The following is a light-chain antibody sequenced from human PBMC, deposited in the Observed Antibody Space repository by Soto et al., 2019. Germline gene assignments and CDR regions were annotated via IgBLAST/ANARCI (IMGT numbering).Light chain of an antibody. CDR1: QTVRNNY. J-gene: IGKJ1*01. CDR2: GAS. V-gene: IGKV3-20*01. CDR3: QQYGSPWT. Sequence: EFGLTQSPGTLSLSPGERATLSCRASQTVRNNYLAWYQQKPGQAPRLLIYGASSRATGIPDRFSGSGSGTDFTLTISRLEPEDFAVYYCQQYGSPWTFGQGTKV.